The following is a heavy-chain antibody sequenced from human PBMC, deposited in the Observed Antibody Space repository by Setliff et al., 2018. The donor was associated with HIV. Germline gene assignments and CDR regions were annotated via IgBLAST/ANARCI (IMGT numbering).Heavy chain of an antibody. J-gene: IGHJ6*02. D-gene: IGHD3-3*02. CDR1: GFRFRTYA. CDR3: AKGISSGRSGMDV. V-gene: IGHV3-23*01. CDR2: ISGDGGRAT. Sequence: GSLRLSCVASGFRFRTYAMSWVRQSQGKGLEWVSLISGDGGRATHYSDSVKGRFTISRDNSKNTLYLQINSLGAEDTAVYYCAKGISSGRSGMDVWGQGTTVTVSS.